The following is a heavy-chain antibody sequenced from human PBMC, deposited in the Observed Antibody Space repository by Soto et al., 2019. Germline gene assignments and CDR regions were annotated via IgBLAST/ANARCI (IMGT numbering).Heavy chain of an antibody. V-gene: IGHV3-23*01. J-gene: IGHJ4*02. CDR2: ISGSGGST. D-gene: IGHD3-22*01. CDR3: AKDLYYYDSSGYYGFDY. Sequence: GSLRLSCAASGFTFSSYAMSWVRQAPGKGLEWVSAISGSGGSTYYADSVKGRFTISRDNSKNTLYLQMNSLRAEDTAVYYCAKDLYYYDSSGYYGFDYWGQGTLVTVSS. CDR1: GFTFSSYA.